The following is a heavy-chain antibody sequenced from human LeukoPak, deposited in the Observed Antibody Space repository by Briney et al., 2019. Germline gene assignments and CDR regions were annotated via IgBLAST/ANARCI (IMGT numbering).Heavy chain of an antibody. CDR1: GFTFSGFS. V-gene: IGHV3-7*01. J-gene: IGHJ4*02. Sequence: PGGSLRLSCAASGFTFSGFSMSWVRQSPTKGLEWVANIKQDGSERNYVDSVKGRFTISRDNAKNSLSLQMNNLRVEDTAVYYCARAGSHWHYVYWGQGTVVTVSS. CDR2: IKQDGSER. CDR3: ARAGSHWHYVY. D-gene: IGHD3-10*01.